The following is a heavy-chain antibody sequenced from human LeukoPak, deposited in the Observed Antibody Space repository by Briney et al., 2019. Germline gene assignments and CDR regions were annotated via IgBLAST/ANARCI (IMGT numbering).Heavy chain of an antibody. CDR3: AREKPYYPVLLWFGELASSVVSSKKTFDY. Sequence: GASVKVSCKASGYTFTSYYMHWVRQAPGQGLEWMGIINPSGGSTSYAQKFQGRVTMTRDTSKNQFSLKLSSVTAADTAVYYCAREKPYYPVLLWFGELASSVVSSKKTFDYWGQGTLVTVSS. CDR2: INPSGGST. CDR1: GYTFTSYY. D-gene: IGHD3-10*01. J-gene: IGHJ4*02. V-gene: IGHV1-46*01.